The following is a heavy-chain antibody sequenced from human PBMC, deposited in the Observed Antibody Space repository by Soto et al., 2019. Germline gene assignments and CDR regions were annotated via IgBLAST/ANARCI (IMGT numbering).Heavy chain of an antibody. V-gene: IGHV1-18*01. Sequence: QVQLVQSGAEVREPGAPVKVSCKASGYTFTNYGISWVRQAPGQGLEWIGWISAYNGKIDYAQKVQGRITMTTDTSTSTAFMELRSLRSDDTAVYYCARETIPQMYYYGTDVWGQGTTVIVSS. CDR3: ARETIPQMYYYGTDV. D-gene: IGHD3-16*01. CDR1: GYTFTNYG. CDR2: ISAYNGKI. J-gene: IGHJ6*02.